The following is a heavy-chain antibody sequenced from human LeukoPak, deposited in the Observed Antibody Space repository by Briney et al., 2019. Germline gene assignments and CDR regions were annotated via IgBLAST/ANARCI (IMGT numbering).Heavy chain of an antibody. V-gene: IGHV3-33*01. CDR2: IWYDGSNK. J-gene: IGHJ4*02. CDR1: GFTFSSYG. Sequence: GGSLRLSCAASGFTFSSYGMHWVRQAPGKGLEWVAVIWYDGSNKYYADSVKGRFTISRDNSKNTLYLQMNSLRAEDTAVYYCARKKGSTGALDYWGQGTLVTVSS. CDR3: ARKKGSTGALDY. D-gene: IGHD2-8*02.